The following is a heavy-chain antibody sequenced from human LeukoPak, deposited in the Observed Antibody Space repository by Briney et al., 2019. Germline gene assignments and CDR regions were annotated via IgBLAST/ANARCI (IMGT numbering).Heavy chain of an antibody. CDR2: IRANNGNT. CDR3: ARGSSTVYGYMDV. D-gene: IGHD2/OR15-2a*01. J-gene: IGHJ6*03. CDR1: GYTFTNYG. Sequence: GASVKVSCKASGYTFTNYGISWVRQAPGQGLEWMGWIRANNGNTDYAQKLQGRVTMTTDTSTSTAYMELRSLTSDDTAVYYCARGSSTVYGYMDVWGKGTTVTASS. V-gene: IGHV1-18*01.